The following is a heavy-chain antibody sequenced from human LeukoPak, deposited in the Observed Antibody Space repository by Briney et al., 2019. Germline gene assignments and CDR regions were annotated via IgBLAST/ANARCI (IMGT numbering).Heavy chain of an antibody. CDR3: AKDGYYGSGPPDY. J-gene: IGHJ4*02. D-gene: IGHD3-10*01. V-gene: IGHV3-23*01. Sequence: GGPLRLSCAASGFTFSSYAMSWVRQAPGKGLEWVSAISGSGGSTYYADSVKGRFTISRDNSKNTLYLQMNSLRAEDTAVYYCAKDGYYGSGPPDYWGQGTLVTVSS. CDR2: ISGSGGST. CDR1: GFTFSSYA.